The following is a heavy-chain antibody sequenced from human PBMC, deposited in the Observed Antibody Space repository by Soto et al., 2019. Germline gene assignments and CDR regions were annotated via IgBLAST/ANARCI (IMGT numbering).Heavy chain of an antibody. CDR2: IIPILGIA. CDR1: GGTFSSYT. J-gene: IGHJ5*02. CDR3: ARHNSQWPNWFDP. Sequence: SVKVSCKASGGTFSSYTISWVRQAPGQGLEWMGRIIPILGIANYAQKYQGRVTITADKSTSTAYMELSSLRFDDSAVYYCARHNSQWPNWFDPWGQGTPVTVSS. D-gene: IGHD1-1*01. V-gene: IGHV1-69*02.